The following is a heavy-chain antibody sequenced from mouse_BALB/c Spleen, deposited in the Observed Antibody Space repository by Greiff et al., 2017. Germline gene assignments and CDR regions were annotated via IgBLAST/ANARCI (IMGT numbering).Heavy chain of an antibody. V-gene: IGHV5-12-2*01. CDR1: GFTFSSYT. J-gene: IGHJ2*01. CDR2: ISNGGGST. CDR3: ARQDGNYPLDY. Sequence: EVHLVESGGGLVQPGGSLKLSCAASGFTFSSYTMSWVRQTPEKRLEWVAYISNGGGSTYYPDTVKGRFTISRDNAKNTLYLQMSSLKSEDTAMYYCARQDGNYPLDYWGQGTTLTVSS. D-gene: IGHD2-1*01.